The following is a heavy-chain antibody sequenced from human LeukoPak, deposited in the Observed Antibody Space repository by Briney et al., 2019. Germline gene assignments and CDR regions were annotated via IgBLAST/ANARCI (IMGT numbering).Heavy chain of an antibody. CDR3: ARLAGDYYYSMDV. V-gene: IGHV4-39*01. D-gene: IGHD6-19*01. J-gene: IGHJ6*02. CDR2: INYSGST. CDR1: GGSVSSTIYH. Sequence: PSETLSLTCTVSGGSVSSTIYHWGWIRQPPGKGLEWIGNINYSGSTYYNPSLKSRVTISVETSKNQFSLKVNSVTAADTAVYYCARLAGDYYYSMDVWGQGTTVSVSS.